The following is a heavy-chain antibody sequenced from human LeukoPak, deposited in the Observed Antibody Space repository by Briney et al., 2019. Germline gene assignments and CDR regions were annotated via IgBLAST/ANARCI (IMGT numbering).Heavy chain of an antibody. V-gene: IGHV3-48*01. CDR3: TRDLRGYSYRYFDY. Sequence: GGSLRLSCAASGFTFSSYSINWVRQAPGKGLEWLSYISSSSSTTYYADSVKGRFTISRDNAKNSLYLEMNSLRAEDTAVYYCTRDLRGYSYRYFDYWGQGTLVTVSS. J-gene: IGHJ4*02. CDR2: ISSSSSTT. CDR1: GFTFSSYS. D-gene: IGHD5-18*01.